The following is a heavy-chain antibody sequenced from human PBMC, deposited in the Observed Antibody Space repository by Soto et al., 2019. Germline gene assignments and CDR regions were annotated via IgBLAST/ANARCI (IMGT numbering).Heavy chain of an antibody. J-gene: IGHJ4*02. Sequence: PGGSLRLSCAASGFIFSRYGMHWVRQAPGKGLEWVAVTWYDGSNKYYADSVKGRFTISRDNSKSTVYLQMNRLRAEDTAVYYCAREGGGKIVEYSSSTPFDYWGQGTLVTVSS. V-gene: IGHV3-33*01. CDR2: TWYDGSNK. CDR3: AREGGGKIVEYSSSTPFDY. CDR1: GFIFSRYG. D-gene: IGHD6-6*01.